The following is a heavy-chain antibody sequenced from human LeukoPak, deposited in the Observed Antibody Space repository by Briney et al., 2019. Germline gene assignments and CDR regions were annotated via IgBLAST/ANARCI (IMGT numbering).Heavy chain of an antibody. CDR3: ANILGWELHDY. J-gene: IGHJ4*02. CDR1: GFTFSSYG. Sequence: GGSLRLSCAASGFTFSSYGMHWVRQAPGKVLEWVAVISYDGSNKYYADSVKGRFTISRDNSKNTLYLQMNSLRAEDTAVYYCANILGWELHDYWGQGTLVTVSS. CDR2: ISYDGSNK. V-gene: IGHV3-30*18. D-gene: IGHD1-26*01.